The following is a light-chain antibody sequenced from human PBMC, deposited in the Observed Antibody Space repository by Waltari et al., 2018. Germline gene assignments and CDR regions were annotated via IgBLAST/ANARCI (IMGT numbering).Light chain of an antibody. Sequence: DIQMTQSPSSLSASVGDRITITCRASQSIDFYLHWYRQRPGKAPELLIYASNILQSGVPSRFSGSGSGTEFTLTISSLQTEDFAIYYCQQSYSSPWTFGPGTKVEIK. CDR1: QSIDFY. J-gene: IGKJ1*01. CDR3: QQSYSSPWT. CDR2: ASN. V-gene: IGKV1-39*01.